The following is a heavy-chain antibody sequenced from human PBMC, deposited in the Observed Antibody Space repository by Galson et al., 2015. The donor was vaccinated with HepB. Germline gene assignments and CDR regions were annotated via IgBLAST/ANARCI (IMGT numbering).Heavy chain of an antibody. D-gene: IGHD6-19*01. CDR2: IRYDGSNK. J-gene: IGHJ4*02. Sequence: SLRLSCAASGFTFSSYGMHWVRQAPGKGLEWVAFIRYDGSNKYYADSVKGRFTISRDNSKNTLYLQMNSLRAEDTAVYYCAKDRPVHSSGWYSDYWGQGTLVTVSS. V-gene: IGHV3-30*02. CDR1: GFTFSSYG. CDR3: AKDRPVHSSGWYSDY.